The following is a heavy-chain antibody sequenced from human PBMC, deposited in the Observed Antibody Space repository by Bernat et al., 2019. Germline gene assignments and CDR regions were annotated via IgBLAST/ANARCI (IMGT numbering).Heavy chain of an antibody. CDR2: TYYRSKWYN. CDR1: GDSVSSNSAA. D-gene: IGHD6-19*01. J-gene: IGHJ4*02. V-gene: IGHV6-1*01. Sequence: QVQLQQSGPGLVKPSQTLSLTCAISGDSVSSNSAAWNWIRQSPSRGLEWLGRTYYRSKWYNDYAVSVKSRITINPDTSKNQFSLRLSSVTAMDTAVYFCAKTDGAVPGAAYFDYWGQGSLVTVSS. CDR3: AKTDGAVPGAAYFDY.